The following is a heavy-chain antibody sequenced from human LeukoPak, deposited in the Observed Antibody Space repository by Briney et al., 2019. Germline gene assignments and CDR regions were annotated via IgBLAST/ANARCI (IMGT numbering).Heavy chain of an antibody. Sequence: GGSLRLSCAASGFSFSSYDMHWVRQAPGKGLEGVAVIWYDGSNKYYADSVKGRFTISRDNSKNTLYLQMNSLRAEDTAVYYCARDGYCSGGSCYHEDAFDIWGQGTMVTVSS. D-gene: IGHD2-15*01. V-gene: IGHV3-33*01. J-gene: IGHJ3*02. CDR2: IWYDGSNK. CDR3: ARDGYCSGGSCYHEDAFDI. CDR1: GFSFSSYD.